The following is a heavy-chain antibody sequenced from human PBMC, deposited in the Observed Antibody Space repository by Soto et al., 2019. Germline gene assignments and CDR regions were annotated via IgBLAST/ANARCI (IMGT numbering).Heavy chain of an antibody. CDR3: ARMFHSGSHHFDC. V-gene: IGHV4-59*01. CDR1: GCSISSYY. Sequence: SETLSLTCTVSGCSISSYYWSWIRQPPGKGLEWIGYIYYSGSTNYNPSLKSRVTISVDTSKNQFSLKLSSATAADTAVYYCARMFHSGSHHFDCWGQGTLVTVS. D-gene: IGHD1-26*01. J-gene: IGHJ4*02. CDR2: IYYSGST.